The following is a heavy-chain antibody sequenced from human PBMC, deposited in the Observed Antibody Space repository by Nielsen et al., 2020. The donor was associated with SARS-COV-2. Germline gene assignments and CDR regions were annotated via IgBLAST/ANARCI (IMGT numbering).Heavy chain of an antibody. CDR3: AREGRKLPLDY. CDR1: GFTFSDYY. V-gene: IGHV3-11*05. Sequence: GESLKISCAASGFTFSDYYMSWIRQAPGKGLEWVSYISGSGYTNYVDSVKGRSTIFRDNAKNSLYLQMNSLRAEDTAVYYCAREGRKLPLDYWGQGTLVTVSS. D-gene: IGHD5-24*01. CDR2: ISGSGYT. J-gene: IGHJ4*02.